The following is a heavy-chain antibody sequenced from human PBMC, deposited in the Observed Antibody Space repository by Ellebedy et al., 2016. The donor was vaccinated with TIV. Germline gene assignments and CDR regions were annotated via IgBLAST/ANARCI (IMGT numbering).Heavy chain of an antibody. CDR2: ISSNGGST. CDR3: ARAPYDCGGDCSIDY. J-gene: IGHJ4*02. V-gene: IGHV3-64*01. D-gene: IGHD2-21*02. CDR1: GFTFSSYA. Sequence: GGSLRLSCAASGFTFSSYAMHWVRQAPGKGLEYVSAISSNGGSTYYANSVKGRFTISRDNSKNTLYLQMGSLRAEDMAVYYCARAPYDCGGDCSIDYWGQGTLVTVSS.